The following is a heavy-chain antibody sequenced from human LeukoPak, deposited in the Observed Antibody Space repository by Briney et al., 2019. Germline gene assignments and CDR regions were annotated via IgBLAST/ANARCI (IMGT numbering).Heavy chain of an antibody. V-gene: IGHV3-66*02. J-gene: IGHJ3*02. CDR3: ARAPGNPGAFDI. CDR1: GFAVSSNY. Sequence: GGSLRLSCAASGFAVSSNYMSWVRQAPGKGLEWVSVIYSGGSTYYADSVKGRFTISRDNSKNTLYLQMNGLRAEDTAVYYCARAPGNPGAFDIWGQGTMVTVSS. CDR2: IYSGGST.